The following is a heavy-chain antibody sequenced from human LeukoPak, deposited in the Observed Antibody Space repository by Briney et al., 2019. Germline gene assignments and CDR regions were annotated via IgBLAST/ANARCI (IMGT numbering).Heavy chain of an antibody. Sequence: GGSLTLSCAASGFTFSSYAMSWVRQAPGKGLEWVSVIESGGSTHYADSVKGRFTISRDNSKNTLYLQMNSLRAEDTAVYYCARDFQMGWGQGTLVTVSS. J-gene: IGHJ4*02. CDR2: IESGGST. V-gene: IGHV3-66*01. D-gene: IGHD5-24*01. CDR3: ARDFQMG. CDR1: GFTFSSYA.